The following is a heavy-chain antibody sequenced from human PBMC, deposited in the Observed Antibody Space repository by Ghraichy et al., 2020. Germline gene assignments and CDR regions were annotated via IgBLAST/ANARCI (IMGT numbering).Heavy chain of an antibody. V-gene: IGHV3-23*01. CDR2: ILGNGAGT. CDR1: GFTFSSFA. D-gene: IGHD2-21*01. Sequence: GGSLRLSCAASGFTFSSFAMSWVRQAPGEGLEWVSSILGNGAGTDYTDSVKGRVTISRDNSKNTLYLQMNSLRVEDTALYYCAKVDCGIAGCRRIDYWGQGTLVTVSS. J-gene: IGHJ4*02. CDR3: AKVDCGIAGCRRIDY.